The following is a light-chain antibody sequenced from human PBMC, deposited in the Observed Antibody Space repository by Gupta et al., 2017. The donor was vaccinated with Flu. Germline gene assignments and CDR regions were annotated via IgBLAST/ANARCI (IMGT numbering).Light chain of an antibody. CDR1: QSLLHSNGYNY. V-gene: IGKV2-28*01. CDR3: RQALQTPAS. CDR2: LGS. J-gene: IGKJ2*03. Sequence: DIVMTQSPLSLPVTPGEPASISCRSSQSLLHSNGYNYLDWYLQKPGQSPQLLIYLGSNRASGVPDRFSGSGSGTDSTLKISRVEAEDVGVYYCRQALQTPASFGQGTKMEIK.